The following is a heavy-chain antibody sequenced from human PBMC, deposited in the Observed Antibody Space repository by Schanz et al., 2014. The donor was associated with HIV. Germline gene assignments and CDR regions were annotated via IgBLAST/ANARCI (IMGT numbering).Heavy chain of an antibody. D-gene: IGHD1-26*01. CDR3: ARGVVGATTDVFDY. V-gene: IGHV1-18*01. Sequence: QVQLVQSGAGVKKPGASVRVSCKASGYTFSSNDINWVRQASGQGLEWMGWINPNSGGTNYAQNLQGRVTMTTDTLTSTVYMELRSLRSDDTALYYCARGVVGATTDVFDYWGQGTLVTVSS. CDR1: GYTFSSND. CDR2: INPNSGGT. J-gene: IGHJ4*02.